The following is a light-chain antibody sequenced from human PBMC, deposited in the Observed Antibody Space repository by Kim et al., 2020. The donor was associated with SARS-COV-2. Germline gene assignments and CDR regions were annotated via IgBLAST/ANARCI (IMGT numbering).Light chain of an antibody. CDR1: QSVSSNY. CDR3: QQYSSSPAT. J-gene: IGKJ1*01. Sequence: PRERATLSCRASQSVSSNYLAWYQQKPGQAPRLLIYGASSRAPGIPDRFSGSGSGTDFTLTITRLEPEDFAVYYCQQYSSSPATFGQGPKVDIK. V-gene: IGKV3-20*01. CDR2: GAS.